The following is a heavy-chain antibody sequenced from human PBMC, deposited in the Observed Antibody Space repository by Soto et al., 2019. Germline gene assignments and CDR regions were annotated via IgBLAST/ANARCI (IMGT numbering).Heavy chain of an antibody. CDR3: ARKVLGSTSRTDGWYFDL. D-gene: IGHD2-2*01. Sequence: EVQLLESGGGLVQPGGSLRLSCVGSGFTFINYAMNWVRQTPGKGLEWVSTISGGGDRAFDADTVKGRFTISRDNSKNTVNMQMDSLRADDPAVYYCARKVLGSTSRTDGWYFDLWGRGTLVTVSS. J-gene: IGHJ2*01. V-gene: IGHV3-23*01. CDR2: ISGGGDRA. CDR1: GFTFINYA.